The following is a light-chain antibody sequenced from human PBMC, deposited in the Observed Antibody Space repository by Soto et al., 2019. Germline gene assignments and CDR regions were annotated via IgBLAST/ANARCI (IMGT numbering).Light chain of an antibody. V-gene: IGKV1-5*03. CDR3: QQYNTYPWP. J-gene: IGKJ1*01. Sequence: DIQMTQTPSTLSASVGDRVTITCRASQSIRSWLAWYQQKPGKAPNLLIYKTSSLQSGVPSRFSGSESGTECTLTISSLQPDDFATYFCQQYNTYPWPFGQGTKVEI. CDR1: QSIRSW. CDR2: KTS.